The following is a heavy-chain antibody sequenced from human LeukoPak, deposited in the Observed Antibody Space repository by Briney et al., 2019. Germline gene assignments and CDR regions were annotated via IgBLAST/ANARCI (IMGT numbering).Heavy chain of an antibody. CDR3: ARDGSGSYFGY. Sequence: SETLSLTCTVSGGSISSYYWTWIRQPPGKGLEWIGYIYYSGSTNYNPSLKSRVTISVDTSKNQFSLKLSSVTAADTAVYYCARDGSGSYFGYWGQGNLVNVPS. V-gene: IGHV4-59*01. D-gene: IGHD1-26*01. J-gene: IGHJ4*02. CDR1: GGSISSYY. CDR2: IYYSGST.